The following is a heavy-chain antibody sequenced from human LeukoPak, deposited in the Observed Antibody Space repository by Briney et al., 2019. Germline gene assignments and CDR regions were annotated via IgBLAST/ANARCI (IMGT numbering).Heavy chain of an antibody. V-gene: IGHV3-21*01. CDR1: GFNFTNYN. Sequence: GGSLRLSCAASGFNFTNYNMNWVRQAPGKGLEWVSSIHSSSGSIYYADSLKGRFTISRDNAKNTLYLQMNSLRADDSAVYFCASLVGGYYPPVEAFDVWGQGTMVTVSS. CDR3: ASLVGGYYPPVEAFDV. D-gene: IGHD3-3*01. CDR2: IHSSSGSI. J-gene: IGHJ3*01.